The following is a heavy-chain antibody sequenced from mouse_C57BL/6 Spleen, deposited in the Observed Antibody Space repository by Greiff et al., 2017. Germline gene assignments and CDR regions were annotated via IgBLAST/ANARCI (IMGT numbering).Heavy chain of an antibody. Sequence: QVQLQQPGAELVKPGASVKLSCKASGYTFTSYWMQWVKQRPGQGLEWIGEIDPSDSYTNYNQKFKGKATLTVDTSSSTAYMQLSSLTSEDSAVYYCARFRLGLDYWGQGTTLTVSS. D-gene: IGHD4-1*01. CDR2: IDPSDSYT. V-gene: IGHV1-50*01. CDR3: ARFRLGLDY. J-gene: IGHJ2*01. CDR1: GYTFTSYW.